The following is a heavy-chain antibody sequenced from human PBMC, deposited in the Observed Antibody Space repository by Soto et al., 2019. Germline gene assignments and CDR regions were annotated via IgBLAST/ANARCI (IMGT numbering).Heavy chain of an antibody. J-gene: IGHJ3*02. Sequence: PWGSLRLSCAASGITFVNFWISCCGHSPCKGLEWVAKIKQDGSEKLYVGSVKGRFAVTRDNDKNSLFLQMNSLRAEDTAVYYCARDFADDAFDIWGQGTMVTVSS. CDR2: IKQDGSEK. CDR1: GITFVNFW. CDR3: ARDFADDAFDI. V-gene: IGHV3-7*03.